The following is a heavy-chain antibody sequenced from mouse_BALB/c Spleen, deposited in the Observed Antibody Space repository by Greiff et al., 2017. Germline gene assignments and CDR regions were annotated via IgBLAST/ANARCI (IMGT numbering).Heavy chain of an antibody. CDR3: AYYDYDGVDY. V-gene: IGHV3-2*02. Sequence: DVQLQESGPGLVKPSQSLSLTCTVTGYSITSDYAWNWIRQFPGNKLEWMGYISYSGSTSYNPSLKSRISITRDTSKNQFFLQLNSVTTEDTATYYCAYYDYDGVDYWGQGTTLTVSS. J-gene: IGHJ2*01. CDR2: ISYSGST. D-gene: IGHD2-4*01. CDR1: GYSITSDYA.